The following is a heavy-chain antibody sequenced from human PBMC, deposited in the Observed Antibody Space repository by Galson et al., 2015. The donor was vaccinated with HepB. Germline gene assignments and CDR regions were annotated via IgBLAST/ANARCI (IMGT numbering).Heavy chain of an antibody. CDR1: GYSFTSYW. J-gene: IGHJ4*02. CDR3: AILKKYCSGGSCFVFDY. Sequence: QSGAEVKKPGESLRISCKGSGYSFTSYWISWARQMPGQGLEWMGRIDPTDSYIDYSPSFQGHVTISADKSISTAYLQWSSLKASDTAMYYCAILKKYCSGGSCFVFDYWGQGTMVTVSS. D-gene: IGHD2-15*01. V-gene: IGHV5-10-1*01. CDR2: IDPTDSYI.